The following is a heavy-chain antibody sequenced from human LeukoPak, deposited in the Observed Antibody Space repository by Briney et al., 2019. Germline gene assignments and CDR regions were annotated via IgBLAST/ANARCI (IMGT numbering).Heavy chain of an antibody. J-gene: IGHJ4*02. CDR1: GYTFTTYG. V-gene: IGHV1-18*01. CDR3: ARDRGLAAAGPFDY. Sequence: ASVKVSCKASGYTFTTYGITWVRQAPGQGLEWMGGISASNGYTNYAQKLQGRVTMTADTSTSTAYMELRSLRSDDTAVYYCARDRGLAAAGPFDYWGQGTLVTVSS. D-gene: IGHD6-13*01. CDR2: ISASNGYT.